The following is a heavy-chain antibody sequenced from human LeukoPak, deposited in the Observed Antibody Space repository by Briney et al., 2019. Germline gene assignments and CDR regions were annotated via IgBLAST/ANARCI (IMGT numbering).Heavy chain of an antibody. D-gene: IGHD6-19*01. V-gene: IGHV1-2*02. CDR1: GYTFTSYG. CDR3: ARIRSGWLTRASGYYYYMDV. Sequence: HRASVKVSCKASGYTFTSYGISWVRQAPGQGLEWMGWINPNSGVTNYAQKFQGRVTMTRDTSISTAYMELSRLRSDDTAVYYCARIRSGWLTRASGYYYYMDVWGKGTTVIVSS. CDR2: INPNSGVT. J-gene: IGHJ6*03.